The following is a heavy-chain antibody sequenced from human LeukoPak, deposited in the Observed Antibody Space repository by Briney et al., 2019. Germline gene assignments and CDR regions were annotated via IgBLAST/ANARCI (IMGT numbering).Heavy chain of an antibody. CDR3: ATHIAVAASGGAEYFQH. V-gene: IGHV1-24*01. CDR2: LDPEDGET. J-gene: IGHJ1*01. D-gene: IGHD6-19*01. Sequence: ASMKVSCKVSGYTLTELSMHWVRQAPGKGLEWMGGLDPEDGETIYAQKFQGRVTMTEDTSTDTAYMELSSLRSEDTAVYYCATHIAVAASGGAEYFQHWGQGTLVTVSS. CDR1: GYTLTELS.